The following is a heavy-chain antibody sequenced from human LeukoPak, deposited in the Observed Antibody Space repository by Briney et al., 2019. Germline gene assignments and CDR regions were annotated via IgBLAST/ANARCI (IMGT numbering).Heavy chain of an antibody. D-gene: IGHD6-13*01. J-gene: IGHJ4*02. V-gene: IGHV3-30*03. CDR1: GFTFSSYG. CDR3: AYSSSWYVDGHWIDY. CDR2: ISYDGSNK. Sequence: PGRSLRLSCAASGFTFSSYGMHWVRQAPGKGLEWVAVISYDGSNKYYADSVKGRFTISRDNSKNTLYLQMNSLRAEDTAVYYCAYSSSWYVDGHWIDYWGQGTLVTVSS.